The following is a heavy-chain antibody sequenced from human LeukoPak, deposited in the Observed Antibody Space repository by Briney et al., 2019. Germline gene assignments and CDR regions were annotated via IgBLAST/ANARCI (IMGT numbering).Heavy chain of an antibody. V-gene: IGHV1-69*06. J-gene: IGHJ5*02. CDR1: GYTFTSYG. CDR2: IIPMFGTT. Sequence: GASVKVSCKASGYTFTSYGISWVRQAPGQGLEWMGVIIPMFGTTTYAQRFQGRVTITADKSTSTAYMELSSLRSEDTAVYYCARDSYRTRNYNWFDPWGQGTLVTVSS. CDR3: ARDSYRTRNYNWFDP. D-gene: IGHD1-7*01.